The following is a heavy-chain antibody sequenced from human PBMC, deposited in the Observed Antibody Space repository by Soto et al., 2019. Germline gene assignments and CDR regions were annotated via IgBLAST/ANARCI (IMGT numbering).Heavy chain of an antibody. Sequence: WWSLRLSCSASVFSFSSSGMHWCRQAPGKGLEWVADIFYDGSKIHYADSVKGRFTISRDNSKNTVHLQMNSLRPEDTAVYYCAKDLTGPYDYWGQGTLVTVSS. D-gene: IGHD3-9*01. CDR1: VFSFSSSG. CDR2: IFYDGSKI. J-gene: IGHJ4*02. CDR3: AKDLTGPYDY. V-gene: IGHV3-30*18.